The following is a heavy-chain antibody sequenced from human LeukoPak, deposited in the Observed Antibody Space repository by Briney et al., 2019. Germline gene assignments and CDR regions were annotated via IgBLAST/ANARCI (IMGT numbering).Heavy chain of an antibody. D-gene: IGHD3-3*01. CDR3: ARAKIFGVVIDAFYI. J-gene: IGHJ3*02. CDR2: INPSGGST. V-gene: IGHV1-46*03. Sequence: ASVKVSCKASGYTFTSYYMHWVRQAPGQGLEWMGIINPSGGSTSYAQKFQGRVTMTRDTSTSTVYMELSSLRSEDTAVYYFARAKIFGVVIDAFYIWRRGPMVTVSS. CDR1: GYTFTSYY.